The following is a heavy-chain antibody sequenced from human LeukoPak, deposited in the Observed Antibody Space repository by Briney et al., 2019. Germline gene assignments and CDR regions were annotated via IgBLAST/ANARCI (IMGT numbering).Heavy chain of an antibody. CDR1: GFTFSSYA. CDR3: ARDNDYGSGSYYQTAEYFQH. Sequence: GGSLRVSCAASGFTFSSYAMHWVRQAPGKGLEYVSGISSDGGSTYYPNSVKGRFTISRDNSKNTLYLQMNSLRAEDTAVYYCARDNDYGSGSYYQTAEYFQHWGQGTLVTVSS. D-gene: IGHD3-10*01. V-gene: IGHV3-64*01. J-gene: IGHJ1*01. CDR2: ISSDGGST.